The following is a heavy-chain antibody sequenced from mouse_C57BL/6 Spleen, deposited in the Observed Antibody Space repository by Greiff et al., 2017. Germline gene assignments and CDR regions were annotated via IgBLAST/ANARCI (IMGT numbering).Heavy chain of an antibody. Sequence: QVQLQQPGAELVKPGASVKLSCKASGYTFTSYWMHWVKQRPGPGLEWIGMIHPNSGSTNYNEKFKSKAPLTVDKSSSTAYMQLSSLTSEDTAVYYCARKRYGSSYGYGDVWGTGTTVTVSS. V-gene: IGHV1-64*01. J-gene: IGHJ1*03. CDR2: IHPNSGST. CDR3: ARKRYGSSYGYGDV. D-gene: IGHD1-1*01. CDR1: GYTFTSYW.